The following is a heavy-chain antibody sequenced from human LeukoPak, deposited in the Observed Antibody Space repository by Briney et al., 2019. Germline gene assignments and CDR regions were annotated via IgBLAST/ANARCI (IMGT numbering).Heavy chain of an antibody. CDR3: ARQVDIVVVVAALAGKDAFDI. CDR1: GYRFTSYW. J-gene: IGHJ3*02. V-gene: IGHV5-51*01. CDR2: TYPGDSDT. D-gene: IGHD2-15*01. Sequence: GESPKISCKGSGYRFTSYWIGWVRPMPGKGLEWMGITYPGDSDTRYSPSFQGQVTISADKSISTAYLQWSSLKASDTAMYYCARQVDIVVVVAALAGKDAFDIWGQGTMVTVSS.